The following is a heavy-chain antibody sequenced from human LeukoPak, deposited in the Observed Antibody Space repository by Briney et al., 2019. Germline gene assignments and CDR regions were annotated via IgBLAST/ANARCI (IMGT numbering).Heavy chain of an antibody. CDR2: INPNSGGT. J-gene: IGHJ4*01. CDR3: ARGRRILGGPENAGDFFGF. Sequence: ASVKVSCKASGYTFTGYYMHWVRQAPGQGLEWMGWINPNSGGTNYAQKFQGRVTMTRDTSIASSYMELTGLESDDTAVYYCARGRRILGGPENAGDFFGFWGQGSLVTVSS. CDR1: GYTFTGYY. V-gene: IGHV1-2*02. D-gene: IGHD3-16*01.